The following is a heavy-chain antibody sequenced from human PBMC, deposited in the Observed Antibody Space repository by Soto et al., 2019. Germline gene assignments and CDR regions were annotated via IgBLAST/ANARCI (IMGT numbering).Heavy chain of an antibody. D-gene: IGHD3-16*01. CDR1: GYTFTNFG. J-gene: IGHJ4*02. Sequence: QVQLVQSGAEVKKPGASVKVSCKTSGYTFTNFGLSWVRQAPGQGLEWMGWISAYNGNTTYAQNFQGRVTMTTDTSTSTAYMGLRSLRPDDTAVDYCARGGAPIDYGGQGTLVTVSS. V-gene: IGHV1-18*01. CDR3: ARGGAPIDY. CDR2: ISAYNGNT.